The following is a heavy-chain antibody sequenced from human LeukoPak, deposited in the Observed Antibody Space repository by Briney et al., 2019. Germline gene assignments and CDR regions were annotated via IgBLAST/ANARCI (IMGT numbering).Heavy chain of an antibody. CDR3: ARGNLQLLIDI. CDR1: GYTFTSYD. J-gene: IGHJ3*02. V-gene: IGHV1-8*03. CDR2: MNPNSGNT. D-gene: IGHD2-2*01. Sequence: GASVKVSCKAPGYTFTSYDINWVRQATGQGLEWMGWMNPNSGNTGYAQKFQGRVTITRNTSISTAYMELSSLRSEDTAVYYCARGNLQLLIDIWGQGTMVTVSS.